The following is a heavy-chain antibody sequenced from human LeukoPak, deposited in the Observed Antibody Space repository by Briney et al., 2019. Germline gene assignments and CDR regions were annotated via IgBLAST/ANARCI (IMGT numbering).Heavy chain of an antibody. J-gene: IGHJ4*02. V-gene: IGHV3-30*02. CDR1: GFTFSKYG. Sequence: PGGSLRLSCAASGFTFSKYGMHWVRQATGKGLEWVAFIRHDGSNKYYAEFVKGRFTISRDNSKNTVDLQMHSLRLEDTAIYYCSKDVNSHCRGDCSDYWGQGTLVIVSS. D-gene: IGHD2-15*01. CDR3: SKDVNSHCRGDCSDY. CDR2: IRHDGSNK.